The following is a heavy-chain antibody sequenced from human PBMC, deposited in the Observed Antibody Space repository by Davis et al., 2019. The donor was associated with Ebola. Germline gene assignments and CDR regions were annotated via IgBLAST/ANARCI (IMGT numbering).Heavy chain of an antibody. V-gene: IGHV4-34*01. Sequence: MPSETLSLTCAVYGGSFSGYFWSWIRQPPGKGLEWIGEINHSGSTNYNPSLKSRVTISVDTSKNQFSLQLNSVTPEDTAVYYCARGSGGRMGGFDYWGQGTLVTVSS. CDR1: GGSFSGYF. CDR2: INHSGST. CDR3: ARGSGGRMGGFDY. J-gene: IGHJ4*02. D-gene: IGHD3-16*01.